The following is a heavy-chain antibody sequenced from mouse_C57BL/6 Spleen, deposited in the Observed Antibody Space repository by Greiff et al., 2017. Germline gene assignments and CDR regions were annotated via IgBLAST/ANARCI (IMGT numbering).Heavy chain of an antibody. D-gene: IGHD2-12*01. CDR2: IRIKSSNYAT. V-gene: IGHV10-3*01. Sequence: EVQLVESGGGLVQPKGSLKLSCAASGFTFNTYAMHWVRQAPGKGVEWVARIRIKSSNYATYYAESVKDRFTISRDESQRMLYLQMNNLKTEDTAMYYCVRACYPGDYAMDYWGQGTSVTVSA. CDR3: VRACYPGDYAMDY. J-gene: IGHJ4*01. CDR1: GFTFNTYA.